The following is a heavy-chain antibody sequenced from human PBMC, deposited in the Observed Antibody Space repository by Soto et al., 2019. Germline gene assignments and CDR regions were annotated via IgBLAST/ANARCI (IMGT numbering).Heavy chain of an antibody. CDR1: GFTFSSYS. J-gene: IGHJ6*02. CDR3: ASGVVVGATPGYYYYGMDV. Sequence: EVQLVESGGGLVKPGGSLRLSCAASGFTFSSYSMNWVRQAPGKGLEWVSSISSSSSYIYYADSVKGRFTNSKGNGRNSLDLQRNSLRAEDTAVYYCASGVVVGATPGYYYYGMDVWGRGTTVTVSS. V-gene: IGHV3-21*01. CDR2: ISSSSSYI. D-gene: IGHD1-26*01.